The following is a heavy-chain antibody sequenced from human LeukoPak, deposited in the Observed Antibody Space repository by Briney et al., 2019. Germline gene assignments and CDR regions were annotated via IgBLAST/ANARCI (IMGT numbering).Heavy chain of an antibody. CDR2: IIPIFGTA. V-gene: IGHV1-69*13. J-gene: IGHJ5*02. Sequence: SVKVSCKASGYTFTGYAISWVRQAPGQGLEWMGGIIPIFGTANYAQKFQGRVTITADESTSTAYMELSSLRSEDTAVYYCARDFMTTVTTYWFDPWGQGTLVTVSS. CDR1: GYTFTGYA. D-gene: IGHD4-17*01. CDR3: ARDFMTTVTTYWFDP.